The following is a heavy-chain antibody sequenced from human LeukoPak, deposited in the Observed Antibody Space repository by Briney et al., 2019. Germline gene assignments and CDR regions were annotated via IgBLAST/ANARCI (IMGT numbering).Heavy chain of an antibody. CDR2: INPNSGDT. Sequence: ASVKVSCKASGYAFTGYYIHWVRQAPGQGLEWMGWINPNSGDTKYEQRFQGRVTMTRDTSISTAYMELTRLRSDDAAVYFCARDGSWSSISYSDYWGQGTLVTVSS. CDR1: GYAFTGYY. V-gene: IGHV1-2*02. D-gene: IGHD2-2*01. J-gene: IGHJ4*02. CDR3: ARDGSWSSISYSDY.